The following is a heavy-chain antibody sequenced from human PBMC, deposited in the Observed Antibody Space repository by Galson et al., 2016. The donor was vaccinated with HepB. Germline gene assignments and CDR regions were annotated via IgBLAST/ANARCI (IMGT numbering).Heavy chain of an antibody. V-gene: IGHV1-18*01. D-gene: IGHD6-19*01. CDR1: GYTFTSYG. CDR2: ISAYNGNI. CDR3: ARDCSSDCVLSKDY. J-gene: IGHJ4*02. Sequence: SLKVSCKASGYTFTSYGISWVRQAPGQGLEWMGWISAYNGNIKNAQKFQGRVTMTTDTSTSTAYMELRSLISDYTAVYYCARDCSSDCVLSKDYWGQGTLVTVSS.